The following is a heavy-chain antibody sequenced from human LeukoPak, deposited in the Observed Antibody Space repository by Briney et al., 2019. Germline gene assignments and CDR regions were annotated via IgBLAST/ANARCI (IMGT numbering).Heavy chain of an antibody. D-gene: IGHD3-22*01. CDR3: AKGRRGYDSSGYRIYCIDY. V-gene: IGHV3-23*01. CDR1: GFTLSSYA. CDR2: ISGSGGST. J-gene: IGHJ4*02. Sequence: GGSLRLSCAASGFTLSSYAMSWVRQAPGKGLEWVSAISGSGGSTYYADSVKGRFTISRDNSKNTLYLQMNSLRAEDTAVYYCAKGRRGYDSSGYRIYCIDYWGQGTLVTVSS.